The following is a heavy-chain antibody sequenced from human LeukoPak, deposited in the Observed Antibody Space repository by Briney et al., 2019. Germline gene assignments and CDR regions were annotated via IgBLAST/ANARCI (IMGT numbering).Heavy chain of an antibody. V-gene: IGHV3-30-3*01. CDR1: GFTFSSYA. D-gene: IGHD5-24*01. CDR2: ISYDGSNK. CDR3: AKDPQMATILGYYFDY. J-gene: IGHJ4*02. Sequence: GGSLRLSCAASGFTFSSYAMHWVRQAPGKGLEWVAVISYDGSNKYYADSVKGRFTISRDNSKNTLYLQMNSLRAEDTAVYYCAKDPQMATILGYYFDYWGQGTLVTVSS.